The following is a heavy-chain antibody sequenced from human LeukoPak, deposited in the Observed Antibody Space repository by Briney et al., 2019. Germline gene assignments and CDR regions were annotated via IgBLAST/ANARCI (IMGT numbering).Heavy chain of an antibody. CDR3: ARGTGFGAYYYYYYYMDV. J-gene: IGHJ6*03. D-gene: IGHD3-10*01. CDR2: IYHSGST. CDR1: GGSISSSNW. V-gene: IGHV4-4*02. Sequence: SETLSLTCAVSGGSISSSNWWSWVRQPPGKGLEWIGEIYHSGSTNYNPSLKSRVTISVDESKNQFSLKLSSVTAADTAVYYCARGTGFGAYYYYYYYMDVWGKGTTVTISS.